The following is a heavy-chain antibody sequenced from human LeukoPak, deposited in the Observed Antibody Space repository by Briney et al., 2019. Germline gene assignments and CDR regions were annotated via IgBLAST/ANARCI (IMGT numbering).Heavy chain of an antibody. CDR3: ARDSSSSSLADP. Sequence: ASVNVSCKASVYTFTSSFMHWVRQAPGQGLEWMGIINPSGGSPTYAQKFQGRVTMTRDTSTSTVYMELSSLRSEDTAMYYCARDSSSSSLADPWGQGTLVTVSS. J-gene: IGHJ5*02. CDR1: VYTFTSSF. CDR2: INPSGGSP. V-gene: IGHV1-46*01. D-gene: IGHD2-2*01.